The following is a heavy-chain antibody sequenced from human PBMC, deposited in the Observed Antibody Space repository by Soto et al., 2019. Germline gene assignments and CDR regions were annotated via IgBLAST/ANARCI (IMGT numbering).Heavy chain of an antibody. CDR2: ISYDGSSK. J-gene: IGHJ4*02. Sequence: GGSLRLSCAASEFTISSYAIHWVRQAPGKGLEWVAVISYDGSSKYNSDSVKGPFTISRDKSKNTVYLQMHSLTVEDTAVYYCARGAVAMDYWGRGTLVTVSS. V-gene: IGHV3-30-3*01. D-gene: IGHD6-19*01. CDR3: ARGAVAMDY. CDR1: EFTISSYA.